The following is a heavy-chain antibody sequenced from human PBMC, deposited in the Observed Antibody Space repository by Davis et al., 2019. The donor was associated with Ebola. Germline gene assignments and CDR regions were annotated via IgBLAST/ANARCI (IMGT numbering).Heavy chain of an antibody. CDR3: ARPKHSYDSSGYYPY. CDR1: GGSISTTSYY. CDR2: IYYSGST. V-gene: IGHV4-61*05. Sequence: MPSETLSLTCTVSGGSISTTSYYWGWIRQPPGKGLEWIGYIYYSGSTNYNPSLKSRVTISVDTSKNQFSLKLSSVTAADTAVYYCARPKHSYDSSGYYPYWGQGTLVTVSS. J-gene: IGHJ4*02. D-gene: IGHD3-22*01.